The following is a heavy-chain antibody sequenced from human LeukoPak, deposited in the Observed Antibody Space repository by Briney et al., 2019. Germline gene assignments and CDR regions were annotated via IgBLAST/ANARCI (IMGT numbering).Heavy chain of an antibody. CDR1: GYIFTNYA. D-gene: IGHD2-21*02. CDR3: ARDRRLLADY. Sequence: RASVKVSCEASGYIFTNYAINWMRQAPGQGLEWMGWISAYNGNTNYAQKLQGRVTMTTDTSTSTAYMELRSLRSDDTAVYYCARDRRLLADYWGQGTLVTVSS. J-gene: IGHJ4*02. V-gene: IGHV1-18*01. CDR2: ISAYNGNT.